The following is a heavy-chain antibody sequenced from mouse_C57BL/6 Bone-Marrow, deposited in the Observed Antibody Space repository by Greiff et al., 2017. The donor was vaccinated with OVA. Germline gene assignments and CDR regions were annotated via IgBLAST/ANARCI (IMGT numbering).Heavy chain of an antibody. CDR2: IDPSDSYT. Sequence: VQLQQPGAELVKPGASVKLSCKASGYTFTSYWMHWVKQRPGQGLEWIGEIDPSDSYTNYNQKFKGKSTLTVDKSSSTAYMQLSSLTSEDSAVYYCARGGVYYYGSDWGQGTLVTVSA. J-gene: IGHJ3*01. D-gene: IGHD1-1*01. CDR3: ARGGVYYYGSD. V-gene: IGHV1-69*01. CDR1: GYTFTSYW.